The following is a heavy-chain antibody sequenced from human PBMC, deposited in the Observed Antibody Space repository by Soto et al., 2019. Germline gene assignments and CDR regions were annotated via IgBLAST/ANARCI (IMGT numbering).Heavy chain of an antibody. CDR2: ISYDGSNK. CDR1: RFTFSSYG. D-gene: IGHD2-2*01. J-gene: IGHJ5*02. V-gene: IGHV3-30*18. CDR3: AKDNCISTSCYRLYNWFAP. Sequence: QVQLVESGGGVVQPGRSLRLSCAASRFTFSSYGMHWVRQAPGKGLEWVAVISYDGSNKYYADSVKGRFTISRDNSXTXRXXQMNSVRAEDTAVYYCAKDNCISTSCYRLYNWFAPWGQGTLVTVSS.